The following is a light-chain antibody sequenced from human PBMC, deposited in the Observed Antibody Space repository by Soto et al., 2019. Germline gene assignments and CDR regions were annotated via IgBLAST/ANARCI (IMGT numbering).Light chain of an antibody. CDR3: QQRNSYPLH. J-gene: IGKJ2*01. Sequence: DIQLTQSPSFLSASVGDRVTITCRASQGISSYLAWYQQKPGKAPKLLIYTASTLLGGVPSRFSGSGSGTEFTLTISSLQPEDFATYHCQQRNSYPLHFGQGTKLEI. V-gene: IGKV1-9*01. CDR1: QGISSY. CDR2: TAS.